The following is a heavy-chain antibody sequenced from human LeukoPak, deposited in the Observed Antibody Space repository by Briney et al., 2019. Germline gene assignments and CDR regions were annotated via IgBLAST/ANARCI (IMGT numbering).Heavy chain of an antibody. Sequence: ASVKVSCKASGCTFTGYYMHWVRQAPGQGLEWMGRINPSGGSTSYAQKFQGRVTMTRDTSTSTVYMELSSLRSEDTAVYYCARGEVVVAAIDYWGQGTLVTVSS. V-gene: IGHV1-46*01. D-gene: IGHD2-15*01. J-gene: IGHJ4*02. CDR3: ARGEVVVAAIDY. CDR1: GCTFTGYY. CDR2: INPSGGST.